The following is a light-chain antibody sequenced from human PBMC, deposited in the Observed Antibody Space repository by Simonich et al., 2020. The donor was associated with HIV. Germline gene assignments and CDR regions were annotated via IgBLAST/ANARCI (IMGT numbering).Light chain of an antibody. J-gene: IGKJ1*01. CDR3: QQYYSTPRT. CDR2: CAS. Sequence: DIVMTQSPDYPAVSLGERATINCKYSQSVLYSSNNKNYLSCVQQKPGQPPKLLIYCASSRESGVPDRFSGSGSGTDFTLTISSLQAEDVAVYYCQQYYSTPRTFGQGTKVDIK. V-gene: IGKV4-1*01. CDR1: QSVLYSSNNKNY.